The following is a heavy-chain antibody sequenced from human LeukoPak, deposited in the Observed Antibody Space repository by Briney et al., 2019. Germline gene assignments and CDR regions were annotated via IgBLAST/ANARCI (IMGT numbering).Heavy chain of an antibody. Sequence: GGSLRLSCVASGLIFDDFTMHWVRQPPGKGLEWVSFISKNGSNSYYAESVKGRFTISRDNSKNSLFLQMDRLRPDDTALYYCAKGDGINGCFDSWGQGTLVTVSA. D-gene: IGHD5-24*01. CDR2: ISKNGSNS. CDR3: AKGDGINGCFDS. J-gene: IGHJ4*02. CDR1: GLIFDDFT. V-gene: IGHV3-43*01.